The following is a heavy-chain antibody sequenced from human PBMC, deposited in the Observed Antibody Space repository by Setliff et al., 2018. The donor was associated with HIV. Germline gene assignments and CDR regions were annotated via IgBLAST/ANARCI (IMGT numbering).Heavy chain of an antibody. CDR2: IRCDGSTV. Sequence: GGSLRLSCAASGFTFSSYGMHWVRQAPGKGLEWVAFIRCDGSTVFYADSVKGRFTISRDDAKNSLFLQMNSLRAEDTAVYYCARDWLADGYSTKFAFGIWGQGTMVTVSS. CDR1: GFTFSSYG. V-gene: IGHV3-30*02. CDR3: ARDWLADGYSTKFAFGI. J-gene: IGHJ3*02. D-gene: IGHD6-25*01.